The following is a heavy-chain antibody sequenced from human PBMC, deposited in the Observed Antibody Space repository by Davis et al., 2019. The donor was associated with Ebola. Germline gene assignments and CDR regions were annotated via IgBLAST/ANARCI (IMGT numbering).Heavy chain of an antibody. J-gene: IGHJ4*02. Sequence: GESLKISCAASGFTFSTYAMHWVRQAPGRGLEWVAVISYDGSNQFCADSVKGRFTISRDNSKNTLYLQMNSLRGEDTAVYYCARDRERPLDFWGQGTLVTVSS. CDR1: GFTFSTYA. CDR2: ISYDGSNQ. V-gene: IGHV3-30-3*01. D-gene: IGHD1-26*01. CDR3: ARDRERPLDF.